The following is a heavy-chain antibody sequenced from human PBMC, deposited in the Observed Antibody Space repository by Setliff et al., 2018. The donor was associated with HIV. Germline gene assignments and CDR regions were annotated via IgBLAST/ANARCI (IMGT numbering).Heavy chain of an antibody. J-gene: IGHJ4*02. CDR1: GDTDSY. Sequence: SETLSLTCTVSGDTDSYWSWIRQSPGKGLESIGYIHASGKANYNPSLKSRVTISLDTSKMQFSLRLTSVTAADTAVYYCATLDPSGGNFLAYWGQGTLVT. CDR3: ATLDPSGGNFLAY. CDR2: IHASGKA. V-gene: IGHV4-4*09. D-gene: IGHD2-21*02.